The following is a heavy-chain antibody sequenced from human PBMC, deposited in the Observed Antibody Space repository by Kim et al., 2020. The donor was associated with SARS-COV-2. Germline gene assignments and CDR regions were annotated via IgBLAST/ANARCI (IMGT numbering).Heavy chain of an antibody. J-gene: IGHJ6*03. CDR1: GGTFSSYA. CDR3: ARAVYDFWSGYYTVSSENYYYYMDV. Sequence: SVKVSCKASGGTFSSYAISWVRQAPGQGLEWMGGIIPIFGTANYAQKFQGRVTITADESTSTAYMELSSLRSEDTAVYYCARAVYDFWSGYYTVSSENYYYYMDVWGKGTTVTVSS. CDR2: IIPIFGTA. V-gene: IGHV1-69*13. D-gene: IGHD3-3*01.